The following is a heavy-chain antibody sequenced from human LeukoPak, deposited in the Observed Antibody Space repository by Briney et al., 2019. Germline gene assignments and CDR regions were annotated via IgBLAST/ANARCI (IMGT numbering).Heavy chain of an antibody. D-gene: IGHD1-7*01. V-gene: IGHV3-21*01. CDR1: GFTFSSYS. J-gene: IGHJ2*01. CDR3: ASLEGASFWYFDL. Sequence: GGSLRLSCAASGFTFSSYSMNWVRQAPGKGLEWVSSISSSSSYIYYADSVKGRFTISRDNAKNSLYLQMNSLRAEDTAVYYCASLEGASFWYFDLWGRGTLVTVSS. CDR2: ISSSSSYI.